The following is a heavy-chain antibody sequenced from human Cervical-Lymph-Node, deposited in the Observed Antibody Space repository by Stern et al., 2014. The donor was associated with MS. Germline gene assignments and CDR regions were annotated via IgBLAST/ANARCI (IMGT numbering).Heavy chain of an antibody. D-gene: IGHD3-22*01. CDR3: ARDPYDSSGYFPYYFDY. V-gene: IGHV3-30*04. CDR2: VSYDGSDK. J-gene: IGHJ4*02. Sequence: VQLVDSGGGVVQPGGSLRLSCAASGFSFGSYAMHWVRQAPGKGLAWVASVSYDGSDKYYTDSVKGRFTISRDESMSTLFLQMNSLRAEDTALYYCARDPYDSSGYFPYYFDYWGQGTLVTVSS. CDR1: GFSFGSYA.